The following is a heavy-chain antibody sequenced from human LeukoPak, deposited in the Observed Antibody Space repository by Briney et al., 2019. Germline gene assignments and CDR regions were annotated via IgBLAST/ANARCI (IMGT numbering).Heavy chain of an antibody. J-gene: IGHJ4*02. D-gene: IGHD2-15*01. V-gene: IGHV3-23*01. CDR2: ICANSGAT. CDR1: GFTFSTYA. CDR3: ARAQYCSGGSCYSGTLGY. Sequence: PGGSLRLSCAASGFTFSTYAMNWVRQTPAKGLEWVSAICANSGATYYADSVKGRFTISRDNSKNTLYLQMNSLRAEDTAVYYCARAQYCSGGSCYSGTLGYWGQGTLVTVSS.